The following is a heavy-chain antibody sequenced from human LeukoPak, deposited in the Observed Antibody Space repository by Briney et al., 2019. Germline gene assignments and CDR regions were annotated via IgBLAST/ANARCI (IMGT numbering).Heavy chain of an antibody. CDR1: GFTFSSYS. D-gene: IGHD3-9*01. CDR3: ARDPYEGCDILSLATLDY. J-gene: IGHJ4*02. V-gene: IGHV3-48*02. Sequence: GGSLRLSCAASGFTFSSYSMNWVRQAPGKGLEWVSYISSSSSTIYYADSVKGRFTISRDNTKNSLYLQMNSLRDEDTAVYYCARDPYEGCDILSLATLDYWGQGTLVTVSS. CDR2: ISSSSSTI.